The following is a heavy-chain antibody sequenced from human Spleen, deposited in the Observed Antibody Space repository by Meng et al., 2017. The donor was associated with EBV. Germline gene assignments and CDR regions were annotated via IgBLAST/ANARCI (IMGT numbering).Heavy chain of an antibody. CDR2: INSDGSST. D-gene: IGHD1-26*01. J-gene: IGHJ5*02. CDR1: GFTFSSYW. Sequence: EGRVVVSGGGLVQPGWSLRLSCAASGFTFSSYWMHWVRQAPVKGLVWVSRINSDGSSTSYADSVKGRFTISRDNAKNTLYLQMNSLRAEDTAVYYCARGLVGATTSWGQGTLVTVSS. CDR3: ARGLVGATTS. V-gene: IGHV3-74*01.